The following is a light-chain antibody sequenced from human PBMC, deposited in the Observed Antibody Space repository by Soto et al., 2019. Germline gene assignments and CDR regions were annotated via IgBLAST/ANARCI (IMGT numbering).Light chain of an antibody. J-gene: IGLJ1*01. CDR2: END. CDR3: ATWDSSLSAGL. V-gene: IGLV1-51*02. CDR1: SSNTGNNY. Sequence: QSVLTQPPSVSAAPGQMVTISCSGSSSNTGNNYVSWYQQLPGTAPKLLIYENDKRPSGIPDRFSGSKSGTSATLGITGLQTGDEADYYCATWDSSLSAGLFGTGTKLTVL.